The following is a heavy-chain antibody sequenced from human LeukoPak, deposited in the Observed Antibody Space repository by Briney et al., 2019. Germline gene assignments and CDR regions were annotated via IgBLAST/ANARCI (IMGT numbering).Heavy chain of an antibody. CDR1: GFTFSSYW. J-gene: IGHJ4*02. D-gene: IGHD3-22*01. V-gene: IGHV3-74*01. CDR3: ARDLELVYYDSSGYDY. Sequence: GGSLRLSCAASGFTFSSYWMYWVRQVPGKGLVWVSRINSDGSNTRYADSVKGRFPISRDNAKNTLYLQMNSLRAEDTAVYYCARDLELVYYDSSGYDYWGQGTLVIVSS. CDR2: INSDGSNT.